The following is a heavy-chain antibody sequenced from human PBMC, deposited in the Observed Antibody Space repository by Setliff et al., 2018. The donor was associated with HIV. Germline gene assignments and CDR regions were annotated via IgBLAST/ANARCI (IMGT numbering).Heavy chain of an antibody. CDR2: INHSGST. D-gene: IGHD6-13*01. V-gene: IGHV4-34*01. J-gene: IGHJ6*03. CDR1: GGSFSGYY. CDR3: ARGLEVAATGLSSMGYYYYMDV. Sequence: PSETLSLTCAVYGGSFSGYYWSWIRQPPGKGLEWIGEINHSGSTNYSPSLKSRVTMSVDTSKNQFSLKLSSVTAADTAVYYCARGLEVAATGLSSMGYYYYMDVWGKGTTVTVSS.